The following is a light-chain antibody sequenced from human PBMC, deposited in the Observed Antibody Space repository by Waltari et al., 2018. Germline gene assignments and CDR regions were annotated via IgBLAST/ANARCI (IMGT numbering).Light chain of an antibody. CDR3: QQRSNWTPHT. CDR1: QSVGSY. Sequence: EIVLTLSLVTLSLSPGDTATLSCRASQSVGSYLAWYQQKPGQPHRLLIYDASNRATGVPARFRASGSGTDFTLTISSLEAEDFAVYFCQQRSNWTPHTFGQGARLEIK. V-gene: IGKV3-11*01. J-gene: IGKJ2*01. CDR2: DAS.